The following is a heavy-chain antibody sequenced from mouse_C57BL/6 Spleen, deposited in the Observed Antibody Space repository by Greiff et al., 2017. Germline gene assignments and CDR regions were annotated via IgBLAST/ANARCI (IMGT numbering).Heavy chain of an antibody. D-gene: IGHD2-4*01. V-gene: IGHV1-80*01. CDR1: GYAFSGYW. CDR2: IYPGDGDT. Sequence: QVQLQQSGAELVKPGASVKISCKVSGYAFSGYWMNWVKQRPGKGLEWIGQIYPGDGDTNYNGKFKGKATLTADKSSSAAYMQLSSLTSEDSAVYFSTAYADFDERTWFAYWGQGTLVTVSA. CDR3: TAYADFDERTWFAY. J-gene: IGHJ3*01.